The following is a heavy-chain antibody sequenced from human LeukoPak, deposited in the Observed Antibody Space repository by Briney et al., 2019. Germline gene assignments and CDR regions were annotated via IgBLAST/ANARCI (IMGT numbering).Heavy chain of an antibody. D-gene: IGHD6-6*01. CDR1: GFTFNSYN. CDR3: TAAARPLYYFDY. J-gene: IGHJ4*02. CDR2: IKSKTDGGTT. V-gene: IGHV3-15*01. Sequence: GGSLRLSCAASGFTFNSYNMNWVRQAPGKGLEWVGRIKSKTDGGTTDYAAPVKGRFTISRDDSKNTLYLQMNSLKTEDTAVYYCTAAARPLYYFDYWGQGTLVTVSS.